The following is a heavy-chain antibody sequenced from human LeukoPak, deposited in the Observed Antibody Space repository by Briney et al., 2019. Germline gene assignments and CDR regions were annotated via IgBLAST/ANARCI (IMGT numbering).Heavy chain of an antibody. D-gene: IGHD3-22*01. CDR2: ISSSSSYI. V-gene: IGHV3-21*01. CDR1: GFTFSSYS. CDR3: ARDVDGSGYAVGDAFDI. J-gene: IGHJ3*02. Sequence: GGSLRLSCAASGFTFSSYSMNWVRQAPGKGLEWVSSISSSSSYIYYADSVKGRFTISRDNAKNSLYLQMNSLRAEDTAVYYCARDVDGSGYAVGDAFDIWGQGTMVTVSS.